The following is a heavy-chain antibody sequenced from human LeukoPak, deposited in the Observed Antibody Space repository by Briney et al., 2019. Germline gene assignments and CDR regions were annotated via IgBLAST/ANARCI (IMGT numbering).Heavy chain of an antibody. CDR2: IYPGDPDT. V-gene: IGHV5-51*01. J-gene: IGHJ5*02. Sequence: GESLKISCKGSGYSFTSYWIGWVRQMPGKGLEWMGIIYPGDPDTRYSPSFQGQVTISADKSISTAYLQWSSLKASDTAMYYCARQTARRQDWFDPWGQGTLVTVSS. CDR3: ARQTARRQDWFDP. CDR1: GYSFTSYW.